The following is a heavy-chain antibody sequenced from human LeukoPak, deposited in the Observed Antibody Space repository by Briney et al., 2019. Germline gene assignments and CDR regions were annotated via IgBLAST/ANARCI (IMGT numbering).Heavy chain of an antibody. D-gene: IGHD6-19*01. CDR3: ARVSSGWYGR. CDR2: IYYSGST. Sequence: PSETLSLTCTVSGGSISSYYWSWIRQPPGKGLEWIGYIYYSGSTNYNPSLKSRVTISVDTSKNQFSLKLSSVTAADTAVYYCARVSSGWYGRWGQGTLVTVSS. CDR1: GGSISSYY. J-gene: IGHJ4*02. V-gene: IGHV4-59*08.